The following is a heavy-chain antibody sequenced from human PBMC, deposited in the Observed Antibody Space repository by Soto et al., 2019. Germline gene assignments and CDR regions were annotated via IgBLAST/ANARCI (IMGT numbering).Heavy chain of an antibody. Sequence: GGSLRLSCEASGFTFTFESYEMNWVRQAPGKGLEWVAYISSRGHTTYYADSVKGRFTISRDNAKNLVFLEMNTLRAEDTAVYYCARHTEGYNGMDVCGQGPTVTVYS. CDR2: ISSRGHTT. CDR3: ARHTEGYNGMDV. D-gene: IGHD4-17*01. J-gene: IGHJ6*02. V-gene: IGHV3-48*03. CDR1: GFTFTFESYE.